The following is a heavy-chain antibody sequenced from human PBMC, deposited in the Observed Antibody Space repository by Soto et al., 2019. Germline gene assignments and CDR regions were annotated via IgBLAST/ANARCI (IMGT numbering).Heavy chain of an antibody. Sequence: QVQLVQSGPEVRKPVTSVKVSCKTSGFTFISSAMQWVRQARGQRLEWIGWIVVGGGNTNYAQKFQGRVTMNRDLSTGTGSLEMSSLRSEDTAGYHCAAMPGWLRLDQRDSWGQGTLVTVSS. J-gene: IGHJ4*02. V-gene: IGHV1-58*02. D-gene: IGHD5-12*01. CDR1: GFTFISSA. CDR2: IVVGGGNT. CDR3: AAMPGWLRLDQRDS.